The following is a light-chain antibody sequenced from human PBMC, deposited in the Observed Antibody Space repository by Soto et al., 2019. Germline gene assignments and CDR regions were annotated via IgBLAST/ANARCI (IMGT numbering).Light chain of an antibody. CDR3: QQYNSYSEA. Sequence: DIQMTQSPSTLSASAGDTVTITCRASQSISTWLAWYQQKPGKAPQLLIFDASSLRIGVPSRFSGSGSGTEFTLTISSLQPDDFATYYCQQYNSYSEAFGQGT. V-gene: IGKV1-5*01. CDR2: DAS. J-gene: IGKJ1*01. CDR1: QSISTW.